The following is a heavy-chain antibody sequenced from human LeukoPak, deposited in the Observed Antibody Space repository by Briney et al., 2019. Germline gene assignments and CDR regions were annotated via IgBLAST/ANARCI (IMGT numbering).Heavy chain of an antibody. Sequence: GGSLRLSCAASGFTFSSYSMNWVRQAPGKGLEWVSSISSSSSYIYYADSVKGRFTISRDNAKNSLYLQMNSLRAEDTAVYYCARAREPNWNFGGHDAFDIWGQGTMVTVSS. CDR1: GFTFSSYS. CDR2: ISSSSSYI. CDR3: ARAREPNWNFGGHDAFDI. D-gene: IGHD1-7*01. V-gene: IGHV3-21*04. J-gene: IGHJ3*02.